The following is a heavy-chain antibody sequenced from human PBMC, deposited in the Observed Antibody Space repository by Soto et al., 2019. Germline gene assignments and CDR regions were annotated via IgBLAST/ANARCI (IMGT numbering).Heavy chain of an antibody. CDR3: ARGRFGEYVDL. V-gene: IGHV4-59*01. Sequence: QVQLQESGPGLVKPSETLSLTCTVSGDSMRNYYWSWIRQSPGKGLEWMAYIEYSGRTEVKPSLQSRGAVSSDRATGQGSLLLHSVTAAATAIYYCARGRFGEYVDLWGQGTLVAGSS. CDR1: GDSMRNYY. CDR2: IEYSGRT. D-gene: IGHD3-10*01. J-gene: IGHJ4*02.